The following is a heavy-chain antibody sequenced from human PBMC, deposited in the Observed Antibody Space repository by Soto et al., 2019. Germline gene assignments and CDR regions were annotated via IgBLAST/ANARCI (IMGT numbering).Heavy chain of an antibody. V-gene: IGHV5-51*01. J-gene: IGHJ6*02. D-gene: IGHD5-18*01. Sequence: GDSLKISCMGSGYKVSTWHNFTSYWIAWVRQMPGEGLEWMGIIYPGDSDTRYSPSFQGQVTISADKSINSVYLQWSSLKASDTAMYYCARVDTAMFPYYYYGMDVWGQGTTVTVSS. CDR2: IYPGDSDT. CDR3: ARVDTAMFPYYYYGMDV. CDR1: GYKVSTWHNFTSYW.